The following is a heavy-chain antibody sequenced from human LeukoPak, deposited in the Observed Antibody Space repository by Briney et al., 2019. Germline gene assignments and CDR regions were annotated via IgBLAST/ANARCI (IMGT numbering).Heavy chain of an antibody. V-gene: IGHV4-59*08. Sequence: PSETLSLTCTVSGGSISSYYWSWIRQPPGKGLEWIGYIYYSGSTNYNPSLKSRVTISVDTSKNQFSLKLSSVTAADTAVYYCARHWRQWPHFDYWGQGTLVTVSS. CDR3: ARHWRQWPHFDY. J-gene: IGHJ4*02. CDR1: GGSISSYY. CDR2: IYYSGST. D-gene: IGHD6-19*01.